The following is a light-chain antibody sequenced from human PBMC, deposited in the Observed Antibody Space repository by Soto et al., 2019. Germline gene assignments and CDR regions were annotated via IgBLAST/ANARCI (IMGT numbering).Light chain of an antibody. CDR3: ASYTVSHPRV. CDR1: NSDVGAYNY. CDR2: EVK. V-gene: IGLV2-14*01. J-gene: IGLJ3*02. Sequence: QSALTQPASVSGSPGQSITISCTGSNSDVGAYNYVSWYQQHPGKAPKLIIYEVKNQPSGVSHRFSGSKSGNTASLTISGLQAYDEADYYCASYTVSHPRVFGGGTTVTVL.